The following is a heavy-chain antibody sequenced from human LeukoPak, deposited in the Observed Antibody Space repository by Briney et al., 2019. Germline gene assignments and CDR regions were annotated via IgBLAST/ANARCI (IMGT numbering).Heavy chain of an antibody. CDR1: GFTFSNYA. D-gene: IGHD6-25*01. V-gene: IGHV3-30*04. CDR3: ASEAAGLDY. J-gene: IGHJ4*02. Sequence: GRSLRLSCAASGFTFSNYAMHWVRQAPGWGLEWVAVISYDGWNKYYADSVKGRFTISRDNSKNTVYLQMNSLRTEDTAMYYCASEAAGLDYWGQGTLVTVS. CDR2: ISYDGWNK.